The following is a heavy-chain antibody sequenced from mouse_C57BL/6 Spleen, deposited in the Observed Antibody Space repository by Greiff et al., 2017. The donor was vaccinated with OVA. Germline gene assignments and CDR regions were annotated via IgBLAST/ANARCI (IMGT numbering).Heavy chain of an antibody. CDR2: ISDGGSYT. J-gene: IGHJ2*01. CDR3: ARDQGHYLDY. Sequence: EVKLVESGGGLVKPGGSLKLSCAASGFTFSSYAMSWVRQTPEKRLEWVATISDGGSYTYYPDNVKGRFTISRDNAKNNLYLQMSHLKSEDTAMYYCARDQGHYLDYWGQGTTLTVSS. CDR1: GFTFSSYA. V-gene: IGHV5-4*01. D-gene: IGHD3-2*02.